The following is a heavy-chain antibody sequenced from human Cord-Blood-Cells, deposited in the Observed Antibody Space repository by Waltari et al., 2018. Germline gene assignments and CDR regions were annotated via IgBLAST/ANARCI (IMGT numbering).Heavy chain of an antibody. CDR2: ISGSGGST. Sequence: EVQLLESGGGLVQPGGSLRLSCAASGFTFSSYAMSWVRQAPGKGLEWVSAISGSGGSTYYAEPVKGRFTIARDNSKNTLYLQMNSLRAEDTAVYYCAKDTTIYSSSSGADYWGQGTLVTVSS. V-gene: IGHV3-23*01. CDR3: AKDTTIYSSSSGADY. CDR1: GFTFSSYA. J-gene: IGHJ4*02. D-gene: IGHD6-6*01.